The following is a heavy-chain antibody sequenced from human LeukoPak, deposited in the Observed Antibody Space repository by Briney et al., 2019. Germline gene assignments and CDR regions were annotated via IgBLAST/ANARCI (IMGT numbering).Heavy chain of an antibody. CDR3: ARDGGDGYKNYIDY. D-gene: IGHD5-24*01. CDR1: GFTFSSYW. Sequence: GGSLRLSCAASGFTFSSYWMSWVRQAPGKGLEWVANIKQGGSEKYYVDSVKGRFTISRDNAKNSLYLQMNSLRAEDTAVYYCARDGGDGYKNYIDYWGQGTLVTVSS. V-gene: IGHV3-7*01. J-gene: IGHJ4*02. CDR2: IKQGGSEK.